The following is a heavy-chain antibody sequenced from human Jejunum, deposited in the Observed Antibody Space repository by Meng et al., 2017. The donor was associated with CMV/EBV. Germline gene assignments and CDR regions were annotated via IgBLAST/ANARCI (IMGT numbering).Heavy chain of an antibody. CDR1: GGAFSNYY. CDR3: VRDPFREWFDP. Sequence: CAVYGGAFSNYYWSWIRQTPGKGLEWIGEVSHDGSTNYNPSLKSRVTISVDTSKNQFSLTLTSATAADTAVYYCVRDPFREWFDPWGQGTLVTVSS. D-gene: IGHD3-10*01. V-gene: IGHV4-34*01. CDR2: VSHDGST. J-gene: IGHJ5*02.